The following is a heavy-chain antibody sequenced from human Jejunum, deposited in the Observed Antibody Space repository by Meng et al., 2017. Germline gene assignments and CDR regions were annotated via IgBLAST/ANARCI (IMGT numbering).Heavy chain of an antibody. D-gene: IGHD1-26*01. Sequence: QVRLQESGPGLVRPSETLSLICTVSGGSVGRAGYQWGWIRQPPGRGLEWIGYANTNYNPSLKRRVTISLDTSRNLFSLSLTSVTAADTAVYYCARDSMGSLDYWGQGILVTVS. CDR2: ANT. V-gene: IGHV4-61*08. J-gene: IGHJ4*02. CDR3: ARDSMGSLDY. CDR1: GGSVGRAGYQ.